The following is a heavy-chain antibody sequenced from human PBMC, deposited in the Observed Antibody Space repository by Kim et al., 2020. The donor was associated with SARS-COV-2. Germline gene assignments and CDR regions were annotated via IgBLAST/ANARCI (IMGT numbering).Heavy chain of an antibody. D-gene: IGHD4-17*01. Sequence: GGSLRLSCAASGFTFSSYGMHWVRQAQGKGLEWVAVISYDGSNKYYADSVKGRFTISRDNSKNTLYLQMNSLRAEDTAVYYCAKDRGGDYGEYGMDVWG. CDR2: ISYDGSNK. CDR1: GFTFSSYG. V-gene: IGHV3-30*18. J-gene: IGHJ6*02. CDR3: AKDRGGDYGEYGMDV.